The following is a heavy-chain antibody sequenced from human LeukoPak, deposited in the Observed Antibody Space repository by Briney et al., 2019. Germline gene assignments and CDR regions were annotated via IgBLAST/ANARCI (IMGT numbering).Heavy chain of an antibody. V-gene: IGHV3-15*01. D-gene: IGHD3-22*01. CDR3: NTVGGIYYDSSSYHYRYGS. J-gene: IGHJ5*02. Sequence: PGGSLRLSCAASGFTFSNAWMSWVRQAPGKGLEWVGRIKSKTDGGTTDYAAPVKGRFTISRDDSKNTLYLQMNSLKTEDTAVYYCNTVGGIYYDSSSYHYRYGSWGQGTLVTVSS. CDR2: IKSKTDGGTT. CDR1: GFTFSNAW.